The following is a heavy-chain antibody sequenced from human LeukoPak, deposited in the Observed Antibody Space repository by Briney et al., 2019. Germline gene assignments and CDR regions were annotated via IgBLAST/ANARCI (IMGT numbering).Heavy chain of an antibody. D-gene: IGHD2-8*01. CDR2: IKQDGSEK. V-gene: IGHV3-7*01. J-gene: IGHJ4*02. CDR3: ARITYAKLDY. Sequence: GGSLRLSCAASGFTFSSYGMHWVRQAPGKGLEWVANIKQDGSEKYYVDSVKGRFTISRDNAKNSLYLQMNSLRAEDTAVCYCARITYAKLDYWGQGTLVTVSS. CDR1: GFTFSSYG.